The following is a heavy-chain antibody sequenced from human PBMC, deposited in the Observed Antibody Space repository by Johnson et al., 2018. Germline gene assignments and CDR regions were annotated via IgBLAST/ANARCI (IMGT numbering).Heavy chain of an antibody. CDR2: IGTDGRTT. Sequence: VQLVESGGDLVQPGGSLRLSCAASGFTFSSYSMAWVRQPPGKWPEWVSIIGTDGRTTFYGGSVKGRFTISRDSSKNTVYPQMDSLRADDTAVYYCAKHIAYGQDAFDIWGQGTMVTVSS. D-gene: IGHD2-21*01. CDR1: GFTFSSYS. CDR3: AKHIAYGQDAFDI. V-gene: IGHV3-23*02. J-gene: IGHJ3*02.